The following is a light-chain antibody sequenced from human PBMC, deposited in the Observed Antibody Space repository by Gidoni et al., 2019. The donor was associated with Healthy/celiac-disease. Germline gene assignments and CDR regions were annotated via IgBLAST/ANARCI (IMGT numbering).Light chain of an antibody. V-gene: IGLV3-19*01. CDR2: GKN. J-gene: IGLJ2*01. Sequence: SSALTQDPAVSVALVQTVRITCQGDSLRSYYASWYQQKPGQAPVLVIYGKNNRPSGIPDRFSGSSSGNTASLTITGAQAEDEADYYCNSRDSSGNDVVFGGGTKLTVL. CDR1: SLRSYY. CDR3: NSRDSSGNDVV.